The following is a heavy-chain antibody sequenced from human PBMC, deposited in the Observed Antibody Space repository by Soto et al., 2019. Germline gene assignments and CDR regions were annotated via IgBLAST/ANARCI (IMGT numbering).Heavy chain of an antibody. CDR1: GGSISSGGYY. J-gene: IGHJ4*02. V-gene: IGHV4-31*03. CDR2: IYYSGST. D-gene: IGHD5-18*01. CDR3: ARGTIQLWGGVGSFDY. Sequence: QVQLQESGPGLVKPSQTLSLTCTVSGGSISSGGYYWSWIRQHPVKGLEWIGYIYYSGSTYYNPSPKSRVTISVDTSKNQFSLTLSSVTAADTAVYYCARGTIQLWGGVGSFDYWGQGTLVTVSS.